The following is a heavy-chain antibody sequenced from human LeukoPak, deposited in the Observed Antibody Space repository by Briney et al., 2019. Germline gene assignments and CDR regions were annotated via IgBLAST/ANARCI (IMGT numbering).Heavy chain of an antibody. V-gene: IGHV4-61*02. J-gene: IGHJ5*02. Sequence: PSETLSLTCTVSGDSISSGDYYWSWIRQPAGKGLEWIGRISSSGSTYYNPSLKSRVTISVDTSKNQFSLKLSSVTAADTAVYYCARGHGSGRLRYNWFDPWGQGTLVTVSS. CDR1: GDSISSGDYY. CDR2: ISSSGST. CDR3: ARGHGSGRLRYNWFDP. D-gene: IGHD3-10*01.